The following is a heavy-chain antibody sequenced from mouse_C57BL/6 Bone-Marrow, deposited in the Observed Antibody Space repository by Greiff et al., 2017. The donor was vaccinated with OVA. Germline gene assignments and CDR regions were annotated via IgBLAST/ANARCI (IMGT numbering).Heavy chain of an antibody. V-gene: IGHV1-59*01. D-gene: IGHD1-1*01. CDR1: GYTFTSYW. J-gene: IGHJ2*01. CDR2: IDPSDSYT. CDR3: ANDYYGSLY. Sequence: QVQLQQPGAELVRPRTSVKLSCKASGYTFTSYWMHWVKQRPGQGLEWIGVIDPSDSYTNYNQKFKGKATLTVDTSSSTAYMQLSSLTSEDSAVYYCANDYYGSLYWGQGTTLTVSS.